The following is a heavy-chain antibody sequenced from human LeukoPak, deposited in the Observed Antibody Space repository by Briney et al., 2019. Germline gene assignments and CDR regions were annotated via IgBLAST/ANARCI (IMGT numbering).Heavy chain of an antibody. CDR3: AKDGWDYYDSSGYTDY. CDR2: ISYDGSNK. CDR1: GFTFSSYG. Sequence: GGSLRLSCAASGFTFSSYGMQWVRQAPGKGLEWVAVISYDGSNKYYADSVKGRFTISRDNSKNTLYLQMNSLRAEDTAVYYCAKDGWDYYDSSGYTDYWGQGTLVTVSS. D-gene: IGHD3-22*01. J-gene: IGHJ4*02. V-gene: IGHV3-30*18.